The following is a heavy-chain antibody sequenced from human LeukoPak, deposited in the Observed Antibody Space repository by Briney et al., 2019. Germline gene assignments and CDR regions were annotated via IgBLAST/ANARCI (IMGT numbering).Heavy chain of an antibody. V-gene: IGHV3-23*01. D-gene: IGHD2-15*01. CDR3: AKGDIVVVVAATPLYFDY. Sequence: GGPLRLSCAASETTFSSNAMSWVRQAPGKGLEGVSAIIGSGGRTYYADSVKGRFTISRDNSKNTLYLQMNSLRAEDTAVYYCAKGDIVVVVAATPLYFDYWGQGTLVTVSS. J-gene: IGHJ4*02. CDR2: IIGSGGRT. CDR1: ETTFSSNA.